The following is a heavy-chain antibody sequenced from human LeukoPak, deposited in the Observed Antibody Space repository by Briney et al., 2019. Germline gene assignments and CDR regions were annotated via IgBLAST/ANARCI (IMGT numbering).Heavy chain of an antibody. D-gene: IGHD3-10*01. V-gene: IGHV4-61*01. CDR1: GGSVSSTSSSYF. J-gene: IGHJ5*02. CDR3: TRSLMNFYVSGT. CDR2: IYHTGST. Sequence: PSETLSLTCTVSGGSVSSTSSSYFWNWMRQPPGKGLEWIGYIYHTGSTKYNPSLESRVTMSLDTFKNQFSLKLRSVTAADAAVYYCTRSLMNFYVSGTWGRGTLVTVSS.